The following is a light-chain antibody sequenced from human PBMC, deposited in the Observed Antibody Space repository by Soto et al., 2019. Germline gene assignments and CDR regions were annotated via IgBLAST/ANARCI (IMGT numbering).Light chain of an antibody. Sequence: EIVMTQSPATLSVSPWERVTLSCRASQSISITLAWYQRKPGQSPRLLFSGASTRATGVPVRFSGSGSGTEFTLSISSLQSEDFAVYFCQQHNNWPPTFGQGTKVEI. CDR3: QQHNNWPPT. CDR2: GAS. CDR1: QSISIT. J-gene: IGKJ1*01. V-gene: IGKV3-15*01.